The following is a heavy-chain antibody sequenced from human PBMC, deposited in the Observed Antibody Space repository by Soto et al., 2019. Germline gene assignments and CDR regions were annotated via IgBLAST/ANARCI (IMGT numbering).Heavy chain of an antibody. D-gene: IGHD4-4*01. V-gene: IGHV1-46*01. CDR2: INPSGGST. J-gene: IGHJ3*02. Sequence: ASVKVSGKASGCTFTSYYMHWVRQPPGQGLVGMGIINPSGGSTSYAQKCQGRATMTRDTSTSTVYMERSSLRSEDTAVYYCSRDAPMTTVTTLDSGRDAFDIWGQGTMVTVSS. CDR3: SRDAPMTTVTTLDSGRDAFDI. CDR1: GCTFTSYY.